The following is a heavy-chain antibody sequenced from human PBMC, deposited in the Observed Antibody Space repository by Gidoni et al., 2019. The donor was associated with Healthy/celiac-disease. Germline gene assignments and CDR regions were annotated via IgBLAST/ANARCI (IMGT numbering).Heavy chain of an antibody. J-gene: IGHJ4*02. D-gene: IGHD2-15*01. CDR3: AKGDTVVVVAAPVDY. CDR2: ISGSGGST. Sequence: EVQLLESGGGLVQPGGSLSLSCAASGFTFSSYAMSWVRQAPGKGLEWVSAISGSGGSTYYADSVKGRFTISRDNSKNTLYLQMNSLRAEDTAVYYCAKGDTVVVVAAPVDYWGQGTLVTVSS. CDR1: GFTFSSYA. V-gene: IGHV3-23*01.